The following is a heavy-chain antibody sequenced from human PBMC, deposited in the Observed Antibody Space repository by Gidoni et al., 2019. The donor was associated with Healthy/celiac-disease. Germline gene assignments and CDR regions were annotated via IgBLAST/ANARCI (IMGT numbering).Heavy chain of an antibody. CDR3: ARQDQQLGGVGY. D-gene: IGHD6-6*01. V-gene: IGHV5-51*01. CDR1: GYSFTSYW. Sequence: EVHLVQSGAEVTKPGESLKLSCTGYGYSFTSYWNGCVRQMPGKCLEWMGSIYPGDSDTSYSPSFQGQVTISADKSISTAYLQWSSLKASDTAMYYCARQDQQLGGVGYWGQGTLVTVSS. J-gene: IGHJ4*02. CDR2: IYPGDSDT.